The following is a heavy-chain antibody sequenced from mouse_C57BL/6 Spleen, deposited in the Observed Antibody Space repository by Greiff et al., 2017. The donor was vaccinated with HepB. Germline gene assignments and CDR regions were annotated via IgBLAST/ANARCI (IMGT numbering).Heavy chain of an antibody. D-gene: IGHD1-2*01. CDR2: ISYSGST. Sequence: VQLQQSGPGLVKPSQSLSLTCTVTGYSITSGYGWNWIRQFPGNKLEWMGYISYSGSTNYNPSLKSRISITRDTSKNQFCLQLNYVTTEDTATYDCARTARIKYWGQGTTLTVSS. CDR3: ARTARIKY. CDR1: GYSITSGYG. V-gene: IGHV3-2*02. J-gene: IGHJ2*01.